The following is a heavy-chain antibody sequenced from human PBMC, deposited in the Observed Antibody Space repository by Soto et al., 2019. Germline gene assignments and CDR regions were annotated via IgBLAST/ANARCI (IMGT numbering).Heavy chain of an antibody. CDR1: GYTFTSYD. V-gene: IGHV1-8*01. CDR3: ARGGYYGMDV. Sequence: QVQLVQSGAEVKKPGASVKVSCKASGYTFTSYDITWVRQAPGQGLEWMGWLNPNSGNTDYAQKFQGRVTMTRNTSISTAYMELSSLRSEDTAGYYCARGGYYGMDVWGQGTTVTVSS. J-gene: IGHJ6*02. CDR2: LNPNSGNT.